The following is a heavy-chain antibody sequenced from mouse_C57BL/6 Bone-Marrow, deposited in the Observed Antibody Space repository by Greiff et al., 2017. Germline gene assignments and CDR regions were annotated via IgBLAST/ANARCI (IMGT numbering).Heavy chain of an antibody. V-gene: IGHV1-64*01. CDR1: GYTFTSYW. D-gene: IGHD1-1*01. J-gene: IGHJ4*01. Sequence: QVHVKQPGAELVKPGASVKLSCKASGYTFTSYWMHWVKQRPGQGLEWIGMIHPNSGSTNYNEKFKSKATLTVDKSSSTAYMQLSSLTSEDSAVYYCARYYGSSYDAMDYWGQGTSVTVSS. CDR2: IHPNSGST. CDR3: ARYYGSSYDAMDY.